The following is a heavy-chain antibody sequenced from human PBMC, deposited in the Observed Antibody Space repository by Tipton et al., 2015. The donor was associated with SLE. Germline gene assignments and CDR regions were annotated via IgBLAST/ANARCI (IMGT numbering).Heavy chain of an antibody. Sequence: GLVKPSQTLSLTCAVYGESFNGYFWTWIRQPPGKGLEWIAEIIHSGVTNYNPSLRSRVTISVDMSTNQVSLKLSSVTAAGTAPYYCGRVAPTEVFDYWGQGTLVNVSS. CDR1: GESFNGYF. D-gene: IGHD5-12*01. V-gene: IGHV4-34*12. CDR2: IIHSGVT. CDR3: GRVAPTEVFDY. J-gene: IGHJ4*02.